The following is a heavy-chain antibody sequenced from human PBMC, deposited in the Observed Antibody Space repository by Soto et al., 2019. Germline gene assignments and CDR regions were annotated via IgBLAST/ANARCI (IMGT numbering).Heavy chain of an antibody. D-gene: IGHD1-26*01. V-gene: IGHV4-39*02. CDR2: IYYSGST. J-gene: IGHJ3*02. Sequence: SETLSLTCTVSGGSISSSSYYWAWIRQPPGKGLEWIGNIYYSGSTYYNPSLKSRVTISVDTSKNQFSLKLSSVTAADTAVFYCARDGSASYYGDAFDICGQGTMVTVSS. CDR3: ARDGSASYYGDAFDI. CDR1: GGSISSSSYY.